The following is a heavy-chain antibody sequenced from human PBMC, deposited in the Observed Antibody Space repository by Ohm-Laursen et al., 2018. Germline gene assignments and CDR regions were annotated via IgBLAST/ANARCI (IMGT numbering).Heavy chain of an antibody. V-gene: IGHV3-23*01. CDR2: ISGNAVRT. D-gene: IGHD6-13*01. CDR1: GFTFSSYA. CDR3: AGDRNSNTWSYY. J-gene: IGHJ4*02. Sequence: SLRLSCTASGFTFSSYAMSWVRQAPGKGLEWVSSISGNAVRTYDADSVKGRFSISRDNSKNTLDLQMNSLRAEDTAVYYCAGDRNSNTWSYYWGQGTLVTIS.